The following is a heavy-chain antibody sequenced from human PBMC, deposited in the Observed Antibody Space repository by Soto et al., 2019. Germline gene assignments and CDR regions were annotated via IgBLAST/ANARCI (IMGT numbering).Heavy chain of an antibody. V-gene: IGHV4-4*07. J-gene: IGHJ4*02. CDR1: DGSISTYY. CDR3: ASWIAAAGGTYFDY. CDR2: IDASGST. D-gene: IGHD6-13*01. Sequence: PSETLSLTCTVSDGSISTYYCNWIRQPAGKGLEWIGRIDASGSTDYDPSLKSRVTISVDTSKNQFSLKLSSVTAADTAVYYCASWIAAAGGTYFDYWGQGTLVTVSS.